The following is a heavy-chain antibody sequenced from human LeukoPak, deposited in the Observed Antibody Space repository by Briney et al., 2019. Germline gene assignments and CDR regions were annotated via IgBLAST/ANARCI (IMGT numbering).Heavy chain of an antibody. Sequence: SETLSLTCAVYGGSFSGYYWSWIRQPPGKGLEWIGEINHSGSTNYNPSLKSRVTISVDTSKNQFSLKLSSVTAADTAVYYCARHLRYRYTGRNLVFDYWGQGTLVTVSS. J-gene: IGHJ4*02. CDR2: INHSGST. CDR1: GGSFSGYY. D-gene: IGHD3-16*02. V-gene: IGHV4-34*01. CDR3: ARHLRYRYTGRNLVFDY.